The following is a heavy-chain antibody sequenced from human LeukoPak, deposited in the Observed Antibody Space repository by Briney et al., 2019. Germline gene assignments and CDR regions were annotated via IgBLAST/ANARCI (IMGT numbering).Heavy chain of an antibody. D-gene: IGHD2/OR15-2a*01. CDR2: FDPEDVET. J-gene: IGHJ4*02. CDR3: ATDFYRGRQFDY. V-gene: IGHV1-24*01. Sequence: ASVNVSCKVSGNTXTDLSMNGVRQAPGKGLEWMGGFDPEDVETIYAQKFQGRVTMTEDTSTATAYMELSSLRPDDTAVYYCATDFYRGRQFDYWGQGTLVTVSS. CDR1: GNTXTDLS.